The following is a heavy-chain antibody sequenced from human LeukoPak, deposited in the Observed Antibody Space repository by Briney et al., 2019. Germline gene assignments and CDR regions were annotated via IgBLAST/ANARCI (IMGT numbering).Heavy chain of an antibody. CDR3: AKDRGKASPGRYYFDY. J-gene: IGHJ4*02. Sequence: GGSLRLSCAASGFTFSTYAMTWVRQAPGKGLEWVSAISGSGGSTYYADSVKGRFTISRDSSKDKLYLQLNSLRAEDTAAYYCAKDRGKASPGRYYFDYWGQGTLVTVSS. D-gene: IGHD3-16*01. CDR2: ISGSGGST. CDR1: GFTFSTYA. V-gene: IGHV3-23*01.